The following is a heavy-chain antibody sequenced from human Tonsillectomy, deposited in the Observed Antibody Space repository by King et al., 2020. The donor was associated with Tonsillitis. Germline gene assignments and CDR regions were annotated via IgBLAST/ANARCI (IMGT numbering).Heavy chain of an antibody. CDR3: ARDLDSSGFYS. CDR2: ISSSGSTI. J-gene: IGHJ5*01. V-gene: IGHV3-48*03. Sequence: VQLVESGGGLVQPGGSLRLSCAASVFTFSSYEMNWVRQAPGKGLEWVSYISSSGSTIYYADSVKGRFTISRDNAKNSLYLQMNSLGAEDTAVYYCARDLDSSGFYSWGQGTLVTVSS. CDR1: VFTFSSYE. D-gene: IGHD6-19*01.